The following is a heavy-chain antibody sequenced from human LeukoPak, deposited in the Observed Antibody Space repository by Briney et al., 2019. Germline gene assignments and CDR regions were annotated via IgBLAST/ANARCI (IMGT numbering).Heavy chain of an antibody. V-gene: IGHV3-23*01. CDR2: ISGSGGST. J-gene: IGHJ4*02. D-gene: IGHD6-6*01. Sequence: GGSLRLSCAASGFTFSSYGMHWVRQAPGKGLEWVSAISGSGGSTYYADSVKGRFTISRDNSKNTLYLQMNSLRAEDTAVYYCAKAQAARPFDYWGQGTLVTVSS. CDR1: GFTFSSYG. CDR3: AKAQAARPFDY.